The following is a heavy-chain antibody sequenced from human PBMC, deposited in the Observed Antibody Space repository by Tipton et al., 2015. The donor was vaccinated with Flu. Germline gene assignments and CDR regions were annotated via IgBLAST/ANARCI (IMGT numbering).Heavy chain of an antibody. Sequence: TLSLTCTVSGGSITSSRYYWGWIRQPPGKGLEWIGSIYYSGKTDYKPSLKSRVIISVDTSKNQLSLNLISVTAADTAVYFCARTTTDWSSFDYWGQGTLVTVSS. CDR2: IYYSGKT. D-gene: IGHD2-2*01. J-gene: IGHJ4*02. V-gene: IGHV4-39*01. CDR3: ARTTTDWSSFDY. CDR1: GGSITSSRYY.